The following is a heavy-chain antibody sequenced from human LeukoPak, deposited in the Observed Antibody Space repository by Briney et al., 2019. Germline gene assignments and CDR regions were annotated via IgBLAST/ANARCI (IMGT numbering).Heavy chain of an antibody. J-gene: IGHJ6*03. D-gene: IGHD5-12*01. CDR2: IYYSGST. V-gene: IGHV4-59*12. CDR3: ARDNSDNIVATSYYYYMDV. Sequence: SETLSLTCTVSGGSISSYYWSWIRQPPGKGLEWIGYIYYSGSTNYNPSLKSRVTMSVDTSKNQFSLKLSSVTAADTAVYYCARDNSDNIVATSYYYYMDVWGKGTTVTISS. CDR1: GGSISSYY.